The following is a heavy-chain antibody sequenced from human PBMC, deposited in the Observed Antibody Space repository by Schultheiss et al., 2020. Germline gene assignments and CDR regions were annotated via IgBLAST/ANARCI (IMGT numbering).Heavy chain of an antibody. CDR2: IYYSGST. Sequence: SETLSLTCTVSGGSVSSGSYYWSWIRQPPGKGLEWIGYIYYSGSTNYNPSLKSRVTISVDTSKNQFSLKLSSVTAADTAVYYCARGGYYDFWSGYYTGMDWFDPWGQGTLVNVSS. D-gene: IGHD3-3*01. CDR3: ARGGYYDFWSGYYTGMDWFDP. V-gene: IGHV4-61*01. J-gene: IGHJ5*02. CDR1: GGSVSSGSYY.